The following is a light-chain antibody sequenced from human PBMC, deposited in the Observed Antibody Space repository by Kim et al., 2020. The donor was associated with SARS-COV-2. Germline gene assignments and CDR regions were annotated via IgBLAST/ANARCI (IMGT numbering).Light chain of an antibody. Sequence: QSALTQPASVSGSPGQSITISCTGTSSDVGSYNLVSWYQQHPGKAPKLMIYEGSKRPSGVSNRFSGSKSGNTASLTISGLQAEDEADYYCCSYAGSSTYVFGTGTKVIAL. CDR1: SSDVGSYNL. CDR2: EGS. J-gene: IGLJ1*01. V-gene: IGLV2-23*01. CDR3: CSYAGSSTYV.